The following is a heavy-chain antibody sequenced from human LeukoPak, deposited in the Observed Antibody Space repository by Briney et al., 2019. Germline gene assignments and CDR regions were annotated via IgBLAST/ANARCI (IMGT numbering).Heavy chain of an antibody. Sequence: RASVTVSCKASGYIFTDYYIHWVRQAPGQGHEWMGRINPNSGGTNFARKFQARVTMTSDTSISTAYMEVSGLESDDTAVYYCARARYCYTTSCPLDYWGQGALVTVSS. CDR3: ARARYCYTTSCPLDY. D-gene: IGHD2-2*01. J-gene: IGHJ4*02. V-gene: IGHV1-2*06. CDR1: GYIFTDYY. CDR2: INPNSGGT.